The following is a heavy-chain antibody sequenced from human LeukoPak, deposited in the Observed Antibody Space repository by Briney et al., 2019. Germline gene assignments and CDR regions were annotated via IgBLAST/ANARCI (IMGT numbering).Heavy chain of an antibody. CDR3: ASAYYDILTGYFDY. Sequence: PSETLSLTCAVSGYSISSGYYWGWIRQPPGKGLEWIGSIYHSGSTYYNPSLESRVTISVDTSKNQFSLKLSSVTAADTAVYYCASAYYDILTGYFDYWGQGTLVTVSS. CDR1: GYSISSGYY. V-gene: IGHV4-38-2*01. D-gene: IGHD3-9*01. CDR2: IYHSGST. J-gene: IGHJ4*02.